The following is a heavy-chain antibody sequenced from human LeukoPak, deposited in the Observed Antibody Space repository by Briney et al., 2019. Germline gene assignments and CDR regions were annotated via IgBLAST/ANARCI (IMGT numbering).Heavy chain of an antibody. CDR2: MYTSGSA. J-gene: IGHJ2*01. Sequence: SETLSLTCTVSGGSISTYYWSWTRRPAGKGLEWIGRMYTSGSANYNPSLRSRVTMSVDTSKNQFSLKLSSVTAADTAVYYCARDTYCSGGSCPGWYFDLWGRGTLVTVSS. V-gene: IGHV4-4*07. CDR1: GGSISTYY. CDR3: ARDTYCSGGSCPGWYFDL. D-gene: IGHD2-15*01.